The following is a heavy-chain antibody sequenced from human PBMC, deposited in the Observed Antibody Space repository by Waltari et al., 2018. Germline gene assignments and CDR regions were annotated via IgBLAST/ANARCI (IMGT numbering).Heavy chain of an antibody. Sequence: VQLVESGGGLVQPGGSLRLSCAASGFTFSSYWMSWVRQAPGKGLEWIGEINHSGRTNYNPSLKSRITISVDTSKSQFSLKLSSVTAADTAVYYCARDRGLRRLSTFEIWGQGTMVTVSS. J-gene: IGHJ3*02. V-gene: IGHV4-4*02. CDR3: ARDRGLRRLSTFEI. CDR1: GFTFSSYW. D-gene: IGHD5-12*01. CDR2: INHSGRT.